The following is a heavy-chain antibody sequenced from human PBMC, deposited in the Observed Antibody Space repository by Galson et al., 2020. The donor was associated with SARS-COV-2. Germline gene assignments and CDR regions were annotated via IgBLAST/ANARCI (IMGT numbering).Heavy chain of an antibody. CDR2: IKPHGVTT. J-gene: IGHJ4*02. CDR1: GYAFTTYY. CDR3: ARDLRWDFSGVRLDF. Sequence: ASVKVSCKASGYAFTTYYIHWVRLAPGQGLEWMAVIKPHGVTTVYAQKFQGRVTVTMDTSTSTVYLELNSLTSEDTAVYYCARDLRWDFSGVRLDFWGQGTLVTVSS. D-gene: IGHD1-26*01. V-gene: IGHV1-46*03.